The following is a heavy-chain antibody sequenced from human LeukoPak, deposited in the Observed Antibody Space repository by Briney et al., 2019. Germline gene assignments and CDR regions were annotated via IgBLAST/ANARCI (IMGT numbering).Heavy chain of an antibody. CDR1: GFTFSSYA. J-gene: IGHJ4*02. D-gene: IGHD3-10*01. CDR3: ARAPVGMGFDY. CDR2: ISYDGSNK. V-gene: IGHV3-30-3*01. Sequence: PGRSLRLSCAASGFTFSSYAMHWVRQAPGKGLEWVAVISYDGSNKYYADSVKGRFTISRDNSKNTLYLQMNSLRAEDTAVYYCARAPVGMGFDYWGQGTLVTVSS.